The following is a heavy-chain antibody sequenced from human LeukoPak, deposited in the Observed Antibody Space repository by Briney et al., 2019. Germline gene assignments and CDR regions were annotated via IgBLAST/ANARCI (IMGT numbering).Heavy chain of an antibody. Sequence: PSETLSLTCTVSGAISYYYWSWIRQPPGKGLEWIGYIYYSGSGSTQYNPSLKSRVTISVDTSKNQFSLKLSSVTAADTAVYYCARDARGSTGAAHPGLDYWGQGTLVTVSS. V-gene: IGHV4-59*01. D-gene: IGHD6-6*01. J-gene: IGHJ4*02. CDR3: ARDARGSTGAAHPGLDY. CDR2: IYYSGSGST. CDR1: GAISYYY.